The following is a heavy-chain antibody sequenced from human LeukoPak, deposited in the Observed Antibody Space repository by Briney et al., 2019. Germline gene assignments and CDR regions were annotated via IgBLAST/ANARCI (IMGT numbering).Heavy chain of an antibody. CDR2: ITTSSSYI. J-gene: IGHJ3*02. CDR1: GFTVSSNS. CDR3: ARSTATTNLDSSSWLENTPTDICAFDI. D-gene: IGHD6-13*01. V-gene: IGHV3-21*01. Sequence: GGSLRLSCTVSGFTVSSNSMSWVRQAPGKGLEWVSSITTSSSYIYYADSVRGRFTISRDNAKNSLYLQMNSLRAEDTAVYYCARSTATTNLDSSSWLENTPTDICAFDIWGQGTMVTVSS.